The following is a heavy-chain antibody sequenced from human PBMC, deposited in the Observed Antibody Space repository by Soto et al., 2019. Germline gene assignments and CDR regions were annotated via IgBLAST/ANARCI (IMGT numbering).Heavy chain of an antibody. Sequence: GGSLRLSCAASGFTFSSYAMSWVRQAPGKGPQWVSGIEIGGNTYYADSVKGRFTISRDNSKNTLYLQMNSLRAEDTAVYYCAREQRFLEWGVSTSEGYYYGMDVWGQGTTVTVAS. D-gene: IGHD3-3*01. J-gene: IGHJ6*02. CDR2: IEIGGNT. V-gene: IGHV3-23*01. CDR3: AREQRFLEWGVSTSEGYYYGMDV. CDR1: GFTFSSYA.